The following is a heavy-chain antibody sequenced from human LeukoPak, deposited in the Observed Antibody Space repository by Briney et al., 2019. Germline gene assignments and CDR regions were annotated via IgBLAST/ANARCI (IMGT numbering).Heavy chain of an antibody. Sequence: SVKVSCKASGGTFSSHAISWVRQAPGQGLEWMGGIIPIFGTANYAQKFQGRVTITADKSTSTAYMELSSLRSEDTAVYYCARGGFGSGSGSYYSYAFDIWGQGTMVTVSS. J-gene: IGHJ3*02. CDR2: IIPIFGTA. V-gene: IGHV1-69*06. D-gene: IGHD3-10*01. CDR3: ARGGFGSGSGSYYSYAFDI. CDR1: GGTFSSHA.